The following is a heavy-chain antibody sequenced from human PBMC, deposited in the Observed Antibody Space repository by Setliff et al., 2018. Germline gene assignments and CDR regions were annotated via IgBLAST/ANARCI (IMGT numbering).Heavy chain of an antibody. J-gene: IGHJ4*02. CDR3: ARGGGVNDDNSGFYRSFDY. Sequence: ASVKVSCKASGYTFTTHGLHWVRQAPGQRLEWMGWFNVGHGYTKYSQKFQGRVTMTSDTSASTAYMELNSLRAEDTAVYYCARGGGVNDDNSGFYRSFDYWGQGTLVTVSS. V-gene: IGHV1-3*01. D-gene: IGHD3-22*01. CDR1: GYTFTTHG. CDR2: FNVGHGYT.